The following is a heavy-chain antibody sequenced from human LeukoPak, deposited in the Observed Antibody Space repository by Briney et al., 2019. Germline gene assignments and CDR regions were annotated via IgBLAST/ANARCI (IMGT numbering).Heavy chain of an antibody. CDR2: INPNRGGT. V-gene: IGHV1-2*02. CDR3: ARDSSSWYGDY. Sequence: ASVKVSCKASGYTFTGHYMHWVRQAPGEGLEWVGYINPNRGGTNYAQKFQGRVTMTRDTSISTAYMELSRLRSDDTAVYYCARDSSSWYGDYWGQGTLVTVSS. D-gene: IGHD6-13*01. J-gene: IGHJ4*02. CDR1: GYTFTGHY.